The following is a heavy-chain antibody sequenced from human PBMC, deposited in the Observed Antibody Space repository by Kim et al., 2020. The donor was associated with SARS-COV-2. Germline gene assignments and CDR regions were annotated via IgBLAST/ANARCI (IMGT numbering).Heavy chain of an antibody. V-gene: IGHV3-30*18. J-gene: IGHJ4*02. CDR2: ISYDGDNK. D-gene: IGHD3-10*01. Sequence: GGSLRLSCAASGFTFNNYGMHWVRQAPGKGLEWVALISYDGDNKYYADSVKGRFTISRDNSKNTLYLQMNSLRAEDTALYYCAKDPGKFVLLWFGDYWGQGTLVTVSS. CDR3: AKDPGKFVLLWFGDY. CDR1: GFTFNNYG.